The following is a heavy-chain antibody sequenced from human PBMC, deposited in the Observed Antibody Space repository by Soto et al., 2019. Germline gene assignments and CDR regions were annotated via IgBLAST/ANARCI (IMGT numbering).Heavy chain of an antibody. Sequence: AASVKVSCKASGGTFSSYAISWVRQAPGQGLEWMGGIIPIFGTANYAQKFQGRVTITADESTSTAYMELSSLRSEDTAVYYCARDRGSSSTYGMDVWGQGTTVTVSS. CDR2: IIPIFGTA. CDR1: GGTFSSYA. D-gene: IGHD6-6*01. J-gene: IGHJ6*02. CDR3: ARDRGSSSTYGMDV. V-gene: IGHV1-69*13.